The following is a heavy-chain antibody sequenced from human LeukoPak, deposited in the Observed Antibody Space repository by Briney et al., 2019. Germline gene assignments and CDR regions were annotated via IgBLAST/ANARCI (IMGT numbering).Heavy chain of an antibody. CDR3: TRDQTPYY. CDR1: GFTFGDYA. Sequence: LPGRSLRLSCTASGFTFGDYAMTWVRQAPGKGLEWVGFIASETYGGTAEYAASVKGRFIISRDDSKSIAYLQMNSLKTEDTAVYYCTRDQTPYYWGRGTLVTVSS. CDR2: IASETYGGTA. J-gene: IGHJ4*02. V-gene: IGHV3-49*04.